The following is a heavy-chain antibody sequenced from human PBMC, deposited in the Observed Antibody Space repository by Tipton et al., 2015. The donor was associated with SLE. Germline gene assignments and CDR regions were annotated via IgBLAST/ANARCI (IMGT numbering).Heavy chain of an antibody. CDR3: ARVVAERLGLDF. CDR1: GDSVSSGSDF. D-gene: IGHD5-12*01. J-gene: IGHJ4*02. Sequence: TLSLTCTVSGDSVSSGSDFWGWIRQPPGKWLEWIGNIYYSGTSSGGTNYNPSLKSRVTISVDTSKMQFSLNLRSVTAADTAVYFCARVVAERLGLDFWGQGTLVTVSS. CDR2: IYYSGTSSGGT. V-gene: IGHV4-61*01.